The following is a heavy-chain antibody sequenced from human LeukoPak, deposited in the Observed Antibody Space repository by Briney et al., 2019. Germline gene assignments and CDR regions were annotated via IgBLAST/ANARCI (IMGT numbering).Heavy chain of an antibody. CDR1: GYSFTSYW. V-gene: IGHV5-51*01. Sequence: GESLKISCKGSGYSFTSYWIGWVRQMPGKGLEWMGIIYPGDSDTRYSPSFQGQVTISADKSISTAYLQWSSLKASDTAMYYCARLTYSYGRYYYYYMDVWGRGTTVTVSS. D-gene: IGHD5-18*01. J-gene: IGHJ6*03. CDR2: IYPGDSDT. CDR3: ARLTYSYGRYYYYYMDV.